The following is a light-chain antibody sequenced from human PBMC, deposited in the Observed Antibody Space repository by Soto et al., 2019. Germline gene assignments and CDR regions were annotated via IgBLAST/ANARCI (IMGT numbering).Light chain of an antibody. Sequence: AIQMTQSPSSLSASVGDRVTISCRASQAIRNDLGWYQQKPGKAPNLLIYGASSLERGVPSRGSGSGSGTDFTLTISSLQPEDFATYYCLQDNDYPWTFGQGTKLEI. V-gene: IGKV1-6*01. CDR3: LQDNDYPWT. CDR1: QAIRND. CDR2: GAS. J-gene: IGKJ1*01.